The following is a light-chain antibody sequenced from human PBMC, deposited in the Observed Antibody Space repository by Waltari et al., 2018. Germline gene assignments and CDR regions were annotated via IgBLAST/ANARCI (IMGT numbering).Light chain of an antibody. CDR2: GAS. CDR1: QGINNY. Sequence: DIQMTQSPSSLSASVGDRVTITCRASQGINNYLAWLQQKPGKAPQALIFGASNLQSGVPPRFSGSRSGTEFTLTITSLQPEDFATYYCHQYESFPLTFGGGTKVEMK. J-gene: IGKJ4*01. V-gene: IGKV1-16*01. CDR3: HQYESFPLT.